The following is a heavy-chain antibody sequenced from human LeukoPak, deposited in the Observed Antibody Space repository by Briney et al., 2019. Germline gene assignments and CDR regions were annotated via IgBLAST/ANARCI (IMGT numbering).Heavy chain of an antibody. J-gene: IGHJ4*02. CDR2: IRDNGSNK. Sequence: GGSLRLSCAASGFTFSSSGMHWVRQAPGKGLEWVAFIRDNGSNKYYVDSVKGRFTISRDNAKNSLYLQMNSLRAEDTAVYYCARGIAAAGDFDYWGQGTLVTVSS. CDR1: GFTFSSSG. CDR3: ARGIAAAGDFDY. V-gene: IGHV3-30*02. D-gene: IGHD6-13*01.